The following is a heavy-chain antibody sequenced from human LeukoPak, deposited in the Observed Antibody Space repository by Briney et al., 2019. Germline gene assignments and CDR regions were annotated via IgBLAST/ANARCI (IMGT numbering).Heavy chain of an antibody. CDR1: GGSISSYY. CDR3: ARTLGPAALSWFHP. J-gene: IGHJ5*02. CDR2: IYTSGST. Sequence: PSETLSLTCTVSGGSISSYYWSWIRQPPGKGLEWIGYIYTSGSTNYNPSLKSRVTISVDTSKNQFSLKLSSVTAADTAVYYCARTLGPAALSWFHPWGQGTLVTVSS. D-gene: IGHD2-2*01. V-gene: IGHV4-4*09.